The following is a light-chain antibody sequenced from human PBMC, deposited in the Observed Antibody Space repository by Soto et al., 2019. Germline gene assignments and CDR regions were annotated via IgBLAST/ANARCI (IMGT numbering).Light chain of an antibody. CDR2: AAS. V-gene: IGKV1-12*01. CDR3: QQASAFPLT. J-gene: IGKJ5*01. CDR1: QNIGTW. Sequence: DIQMTQSPSSVSASVGDRVTITCRASQNIGTWLTWYQQKPGKAPKLLIYAASTLQNGVPSIFSGSGSGTDFTLTISSLQPDDFATYYCQQASAFPLTFGQGTRLEIK.